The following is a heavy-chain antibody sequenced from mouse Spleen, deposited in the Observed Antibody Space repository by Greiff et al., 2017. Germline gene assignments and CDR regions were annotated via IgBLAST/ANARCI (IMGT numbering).Heavy chain of an antibody. CDR3: ARPRGNYGYFDV. CDR2: ISNGGGST. J-gene: IGHJ1*01. CDR1: GFTFSDYY. D-gene: IGHD1-1*02. Sequence: EVKLVESGGGLVQPGGSLKLSCATSGFTFSDYYMYWVRQTPEKRLEWVAYISNGGGSTYYPDTVKGRFTISRDNAKNTLYLQMSRLKSEDTAMYYCARPRGNYGYFDVWGAGTTVTVSS. V-gene: IGHV5-12*02.